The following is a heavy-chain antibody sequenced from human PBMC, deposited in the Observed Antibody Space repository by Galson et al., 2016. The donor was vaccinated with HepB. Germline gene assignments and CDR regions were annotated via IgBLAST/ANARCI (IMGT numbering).Heavy chain of an antibody. CDR2: VHPSGSTT. J-gene: IGHJ3*01. Sequence: SETLSLTCAVSGGSISGLNWWIWVRQPPGKGLEWIGEVHPSGSTTNYSPSLKSRVTISLDNSKNQFSLKLTSVTAADTAVYYCARDRRSGWYEAFDVWGLGTMVIVSS. D-gene: IGHD6-19*01. CDR1: GGSISGLNW. V-gene: IGHV4-4*02. CDR3: ARDRRSGWYEAFDV.